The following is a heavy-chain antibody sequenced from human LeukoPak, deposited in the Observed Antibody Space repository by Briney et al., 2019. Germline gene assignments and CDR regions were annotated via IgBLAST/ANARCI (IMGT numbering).Heavy chain of an antibody. J-gene: IGHJ5*02. D-gene: IGHD3-10*01. V-gene: IGHV4-30-4*01. CDR1: GGPIRSYY. Sequence: SETLSLTCTVSGGPIRSYYWSWMRQPPGKGLEWIGFIHDSGSTLYNPSLKSRIIISRDVSRNQFSLQLTSVTAADTAVYYCARGFGSGNYYYGWFDPWGQGALVTVSS. CDR3: ARGFGSGNYYYGWFDP. CDR2: IHDSGST.